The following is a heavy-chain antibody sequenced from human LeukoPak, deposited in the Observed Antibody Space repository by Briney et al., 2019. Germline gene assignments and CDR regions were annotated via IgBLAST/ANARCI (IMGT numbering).Heavy chain of an antibody. D-gene: IGHD4-11*01. CDR1: GFTVSSNY. Sequence: GGSLRLSCAASGFTVSSNYMSWVRQAPGKGLEWVSVIYSGGSTYYADSVKGRFTISRDNSKNMLYLQMNSLRAEDTAVNYCARNVGYSNNGGWFDPWGQGTLVTVSS. J-gene: IGHJ5*02. V-gene: IGHV3-53*01. CDR2: IYSGGST. CDR3: ARNVGYSNNGGWFDP.